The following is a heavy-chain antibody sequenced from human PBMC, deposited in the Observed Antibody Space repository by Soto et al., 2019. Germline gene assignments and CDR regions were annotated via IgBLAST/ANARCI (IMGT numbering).Heavy chain of an antibody. CDR3: AKDHPSHSSGWYDY. Sequence: PVGPLTLSCGVSGVTFSNYAMSWVRKAPGKGLEWVSAISGSGDFTYYADSVKGRFTISRDNSKNTLSLQMNSLRADDTAVYYCAKDHPSHSSGWYDYWGQGTLVTVSS. J-gene: IGHJ4*02. V-gene: IGHV3-23*01. CDR1: GVTFSNYA. CDR2: ISGSGDFT. D-gene: IGHD6-19*01.